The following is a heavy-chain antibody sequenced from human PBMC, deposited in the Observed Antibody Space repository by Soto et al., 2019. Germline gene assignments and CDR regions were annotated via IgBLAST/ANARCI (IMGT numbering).Heavy chain of an antibody. V-gene: IGHV4-59*12. CDR3: ARLTNYYDSSGYYPNWFDP. D-gene: IGHD3-22*01. Sequence: SETLSLTCTVSGGSISNYYWSWIRQPPGKGLEWIGYIYYSGSTNYNPSLKSRVTISVDTSKNQFSLKLSSVTAADTAVYYCARLTNYYDSSGYYPNWFDPWGQGTLVTVSS. CDR1: GGSISNYY. J-gene: IGHJ5*02. CDR2: IYYSGST.